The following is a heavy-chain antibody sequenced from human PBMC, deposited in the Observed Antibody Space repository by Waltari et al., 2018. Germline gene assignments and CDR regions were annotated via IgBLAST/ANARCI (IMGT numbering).Heavy chain of an antibody. J-gene: IGHJ4*02. V-gene: IGHV3-21*01. CDR3: ARALPGGAAPFDY. CDR1: GFTFSSYS. D-gene: IGHD1-26*01. Sequence: EVQLVESGGGLVKPGGSLRLSCAASGFTFSSYSMNWVRQAPGKGLGWVSSISSSSSYIYYADSVKGRFTISRDNAKNSLYLQMNSLRAEDTAVYYCARALPGGAAPFDYWGQGTLVTVSS. CDR2: ISSSSSYI.